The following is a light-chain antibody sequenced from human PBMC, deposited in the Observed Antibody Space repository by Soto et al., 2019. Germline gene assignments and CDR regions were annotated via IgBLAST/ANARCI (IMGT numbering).Light chain of an antibody. CDR3: CSYASSTPYV. Sequence: QSVLTQPASVSGSPGQSITISCTGTSSDVGGYNFVTWYQQHPGEAPKLMIHDVSGRASGVPNRFSGSKSGTTASLTISGLQAEDEADYYCCSYASSTPYVFGTGTKVTVL. CDR1: SSDVGGYNF. J-gene: IGLJ1*01. V-gene: IGLV2-14*03. CDR2: DVS.